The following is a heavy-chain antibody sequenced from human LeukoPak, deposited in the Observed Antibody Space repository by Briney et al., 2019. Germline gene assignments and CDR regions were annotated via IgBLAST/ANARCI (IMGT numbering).Heavy chain of an antibody. CDR3: ARQTGSGLFILP. Sequence: PSETLSLTCTVSRGSISSSSYYWGWIRQPPGKGLEWIGNIYYNGGSYYNSSLKSRVTISIDTSKNQFSLKLSSVTAADTAVYYCARQTGSGLFILPGGQGTLVTVSS. D-gene: IGHD3/OR15-3a*01. J-gene: IGHJ4*02. V-gene: IGHV4-39*07. CDR2: IYYNGGS. CDR1: RGSISSSSYY.